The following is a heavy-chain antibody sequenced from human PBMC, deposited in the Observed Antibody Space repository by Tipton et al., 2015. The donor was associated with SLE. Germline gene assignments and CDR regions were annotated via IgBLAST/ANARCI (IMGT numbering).Heavy chain of an antibody. V-gene: IGHV4-34*01. CDR1: GRSFIGSY. J-gene: IGHJ6*02. Sequence: TLSLTCAVYGRSFIGSYWTWIRQPPGKGLEWIGDIDHSGVTHYNPSLKSRVTISIDTSKRQFSLNLSSVTAADTAVYYCARVPFDYSDSSGYYYGIDVWGQGTTVTVSS. CDR2: IDHSGVT. CDR3: ARVPFDYSDSSGYYYGIDV. D-gene: IGHD3-22*01.